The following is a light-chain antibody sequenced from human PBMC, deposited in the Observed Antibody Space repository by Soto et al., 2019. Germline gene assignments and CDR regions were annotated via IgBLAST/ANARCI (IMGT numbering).Light chain of an antibody. CDR3: QQYNNWPRT. CDR2: DAS. CDR1: QSVSSS. Sequence: EIVMTQSPATLSVSPGERATLSCRASQSVSSSLAWYQQKPGQAPRLLIYDASTRATGVPAAFSGSGSGTEFALTISSLQSEDFAVYYCQQYNNWPRTFGQGTKVDIK. V-gene: IGKV3-15*01. J-gene: IGKJ1*01.